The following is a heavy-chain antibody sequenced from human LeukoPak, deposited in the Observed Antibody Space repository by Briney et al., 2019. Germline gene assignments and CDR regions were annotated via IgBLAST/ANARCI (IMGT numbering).Heavy chain of an antibody. CDR3: ARLPLDAFDI. Sequence: PSETLSLTCTVSGGSISSGGYYWSWIRQHPGKGLEWIGYIYYSGSTYYNPSLKSRVTISIDTSKNQFSLKLSSVTAADTAVYYCARLPLDAFDIWGQGTMVTVSS. CDR1: GGSISSGGYY. V-gene: IGHV4-31*03. CDR2: IYYSGST. J-gene: IGHJ3*02.